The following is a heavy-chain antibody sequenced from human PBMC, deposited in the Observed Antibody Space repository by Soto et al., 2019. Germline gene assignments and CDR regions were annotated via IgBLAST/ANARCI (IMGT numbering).Heavy chain of an antibody. CDR3: AKIPTGSGSSKFDY. Sequence: GGSLRLSCAASGFTFRTYAMNWVRQAPGKGLEWISAISGSGSFTHYADSVRGRFTISRDNSQNQLYLQMNNLRGDDTAMYYCAKIPTGSGSSKFDYWGQGIQVTAPQ. D-gene: IGHD3-10*01. J-gene: IGHJ4*02. CDR2: ISGSGSFT. V-gene: IGHV3-23*01. CDR1: GFTFRTYA.